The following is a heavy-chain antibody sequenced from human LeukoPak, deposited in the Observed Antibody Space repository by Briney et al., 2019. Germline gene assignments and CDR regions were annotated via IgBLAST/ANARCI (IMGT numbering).Heavy chain of an antibody. Sequence: GGSLRLSCAASGFTFSSYSMNWVRQAPGKGLEWVSYISSSSSTIYYADSVKGRFTISRDNAKNSLYLQMNSLRAEDTAVYYSVVAARPFGDYWGQGTLDTVSS. CDR2: ISSSSSTI. V-gene: IGHV3-48*01. D-gene: IGHD2-15*01. J-gene: IGHJ4*02. CDR1: GFTFSSYS. CDR3: VVAARPFGDY.